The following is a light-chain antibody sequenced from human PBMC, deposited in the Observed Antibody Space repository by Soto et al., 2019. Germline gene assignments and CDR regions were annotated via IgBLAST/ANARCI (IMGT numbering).Light chain of an antibody. CDR2: SNN. CDR1: SSNIGSNT. CDR3: AAWDDTRNGFYF. V-gene: IGLV1-44*01. Sequence: QSVLTQPPSASGTPGQSVTISCSGSSSNIGSNTVNWYQQLPGTAPKLLIYSNNQRPSGVPDRFSGSKSGTSASLALSGLHSEDEANNSCAAWDDTRNGFYFFGTGTKVTV. J-gene: IGLJ1*01.